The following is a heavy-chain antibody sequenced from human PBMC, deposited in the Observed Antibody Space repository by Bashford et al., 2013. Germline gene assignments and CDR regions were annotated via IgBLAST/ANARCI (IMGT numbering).Heavy chain of an antibody. J-gene: IGHJ6*02. V-gene: IGHV1-18*01. CDR2: ISPYNDQT. CDR3: AREGYYSGSGTYAPPRYYGMDV. D-gene: IGHD3-10*01. Sequence: VASVKVSCKASGYTFTSYGISWVRQAPGKGLEWMGWISPYNDQTKYAQSLQGRVTMTTDTSTNTVYMNLRSLRSDDTAVYYCAREGYYSGSGTYAPPRYYGMDVWGQGTTVTVSS. CDR1: GYTFTSYG.